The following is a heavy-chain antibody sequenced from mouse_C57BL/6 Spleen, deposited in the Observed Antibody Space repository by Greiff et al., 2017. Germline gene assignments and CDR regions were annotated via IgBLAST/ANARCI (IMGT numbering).Heavy chain of an antibody. Sequence: VQLQQPGTELVKPGASVKLSCKASGYTFTSYWMHWVKQRPGQGLEWIGNITPSNGGTNYNAKFKSKATLTVDKSSTTAYMQLSSLTSEDSAFCYCPRRGPYFPGFAYWGQGTLVTVSA. J-gene: IGHJ3*01. CDR1: GYTFTSYW. CDR3: PRRGPYFPGFAY. CDR2: ITPSNGGT. D-gene: IGHD2-10*01. V-gene: IGHV1-53*01.